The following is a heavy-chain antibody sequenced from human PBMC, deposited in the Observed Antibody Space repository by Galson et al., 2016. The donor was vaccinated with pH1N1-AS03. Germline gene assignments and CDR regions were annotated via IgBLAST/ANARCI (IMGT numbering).Heavy chain of an antibody. D-gene: IGHD3/OR15-3a*01. CDR3: ARAGLASYGMDV. V-gene: IGHV1-3*03. Sequence: SVKASCKASGYNFRSYVIHWVRQAPGQRLEWMGWINTGNANTKYSEDFQGRVTFTRDTSASTVYMELSSLRSEDMAVFYCARAGLASYGMDVWGQGTTVIVSS. CDR2: INTGNANT. CDR1: GYNFRSYV. J-gene: IGHJ6*02.